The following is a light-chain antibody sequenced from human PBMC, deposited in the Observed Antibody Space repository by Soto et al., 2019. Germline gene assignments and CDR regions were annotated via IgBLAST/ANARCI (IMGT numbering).Light chain of an antibody. CDR3: QERTGWPPWT. J-gene: IGKJ1*01. CDR2: GAS. CDR1: ESVSSN. V-gene: IGKV3-11*01. Sequence: EIVLTQSPGTLSVSPGERVTLSCRASESVSSNLAWYQQKPGQAPRLLMYGASKRASGFPARFSGSGSGTDFTLTISSLEPEDFAVYYCQERTGWPPWTFGQGTKVDIK.